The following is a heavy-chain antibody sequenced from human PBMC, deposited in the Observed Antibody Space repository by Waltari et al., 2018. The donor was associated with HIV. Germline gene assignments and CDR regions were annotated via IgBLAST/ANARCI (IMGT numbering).Heavy chain of an antibody. CDR3: AKDPRLGYCSSTSCEKSDWFDP. V-gene: IGHV3-23*01. CDR1: GFTFSSYA. Sequence: AASGFTFSSYAMSWVRQAPGKGLEWVSAISGSGGSTYYADSVKGRFTISRDNSKNTLYLQMNSLRAEDTAVYYCAKDPRLGYCSSTSCEKSDWFDPWGQGTLVTVSS. J-gene: IGHJ5*02. D-gene: IGHD2-2*01. CDR2: ISGSGGST.